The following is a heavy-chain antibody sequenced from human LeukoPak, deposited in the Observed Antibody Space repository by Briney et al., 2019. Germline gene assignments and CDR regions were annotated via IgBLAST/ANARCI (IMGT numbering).Heavy chain of an antibody. J-gene: IGHJ4*02. CDR1: GFSFSSYS. V-gene: IGHV3-48*01. CDR2: ISSNGDVT. D-gene: IGHD2-21*01. Sequence: GGSLILACSASGFSFSSYSMDWVRQAPGKGLEWAAYISSNGDVTHYADSVKGRFTISRDNAKNLLYLQMYSLRAEDTAVYYCARLFGSDGYWGQGTLVTVSS. CDR3: ARLFGSDGY.